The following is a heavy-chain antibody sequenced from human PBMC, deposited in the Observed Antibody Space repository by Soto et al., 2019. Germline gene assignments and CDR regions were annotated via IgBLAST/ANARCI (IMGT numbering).Heavy chain of an antibody. CDR3: AGGVVPAAKPKQKNNWFDP. D-gene: IGHD2-2*02. J-gene: IGHJ5*02. Sequence: GVLRLSCAASGFTFSSYAMSWVRQAPGKGLEWASAISGSGGSTYYADSVKGRFTISRDNSKNTLYLQMNSLRAEDTAVYYCAGGVVPAAKPKQKNNWFDPWGQGTLVTVSS. CDR2: ISGSGGST. V-gene: IGHV3-23*01. CDR1: GFTFSSYA.